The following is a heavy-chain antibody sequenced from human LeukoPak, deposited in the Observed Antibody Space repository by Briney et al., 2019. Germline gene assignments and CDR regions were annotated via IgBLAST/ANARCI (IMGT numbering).Heavy chain of an antibody. D-gene: IGHD3-10*01. CDR3: AKDLYGSGISHFDY. CDR1: GFTFSSYA. Sequence: PGRSLRLSCAASGFTFSSYAMHWVRQAPGKGLEWVAVISYDGSNKYYADSVKGRFTISRDNSKNTLYLQMDSLRAEDTALYYCAKDLYGSGISHFDYWGQGTLVTVSS. J-gene: IGHJ4*02. V-gene: IGHV3-30-3*01. CDR2: ISYDGSNK.